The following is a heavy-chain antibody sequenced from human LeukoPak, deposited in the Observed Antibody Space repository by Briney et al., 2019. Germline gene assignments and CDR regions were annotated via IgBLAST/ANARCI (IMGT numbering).Heavy chain of an antibody. CDR2: MNPNSGNT. V-gene: IGHV1-8*03. J-gene: IGHJ4*02. Sequence: ASVKVSCKASGYTFTSYDINWVGQATGQGLEWMGWMNPNSGNTGYAQKFQGRVTIIRNTSISTAYMELSSLTSEDTAIYYCARGDYGDYPFDYWGQGTLVTVSS. CDR1: GYTFTSYD. D-gene: IGHD4-17*01. CDR3: ARGDYGDYPFDY.